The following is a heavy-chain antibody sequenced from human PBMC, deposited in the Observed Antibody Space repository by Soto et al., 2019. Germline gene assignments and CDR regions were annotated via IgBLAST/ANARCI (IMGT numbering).Heavy chain of an antibody. CDR2: MYNSGSS. V-gene: IGHV4-39*01. CDR3: ARQHYGSGSYYGAFEI. CDR1: GGSIGSGSYS. Sequence: QLQLQESGPGLLKPSETLSLTCTVSGGSIGSGSYSWGWIRQPPGKGLEWIGSMYNSGSSYNSPSLKSRISISGDTSKNQFSLKLSSVTAADTAVYYCARQHYGSGSYYGAFEIWGQGTMVTVSS. D-gene: IGHD3-10*01. J-gene: IGHJ3*02.